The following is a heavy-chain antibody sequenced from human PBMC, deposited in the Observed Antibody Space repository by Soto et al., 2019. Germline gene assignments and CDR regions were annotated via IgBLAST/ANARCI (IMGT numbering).Heavy chain of an antibody. CDR3: ARGLRYFDWLS. CDR1: GGSISGYY. CDR2: MYKTGST. D-gene: IGHD3-9*01. Sequence: SETLSLTCTVSGGSISGYYWSWIRQPPGKGLEWIGYMYKTGSTVYNPPIKSRVTISVDTSKNQFSLKLNSVTAADTAVYYCARGLRYFDWLSSGQGTLVTVYS. V-gene: IGHV4-59*01. J-gene: IGHJ5*02.